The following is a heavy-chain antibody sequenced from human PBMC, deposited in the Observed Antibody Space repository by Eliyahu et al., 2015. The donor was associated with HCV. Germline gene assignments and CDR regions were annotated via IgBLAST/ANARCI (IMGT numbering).Heavy chain of an antibody. CDR2: PIFGTA. CDR3: ASGYSGYEEGYY. Sequence: PIFGTANYAQKFQGRVTITADESTSTAYMELSSLRSEDTAVYYCASGYSGYEEGYYWGQGTLVTVSS. J-gene: IGHJ4*02. D-gene: IGHD5-12*01. V-gene: IGHV1-69*01.